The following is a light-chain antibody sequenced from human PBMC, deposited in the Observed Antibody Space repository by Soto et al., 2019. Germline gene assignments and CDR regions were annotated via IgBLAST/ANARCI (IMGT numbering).Light chain of an antibody. V-gene: IGKV3-20*01. CDR1: QSVSSN. Sequence: EIVMTQSPAALSVSQGERATLSCRASQSVSSNLAWYQQKPGQAPRLLIYGAFKRATGIPDRFSSSGSGTDFTLTISRMEPEDFAVYCCQQYGSSPRTFGQGTKVDIK. CDR2: GAF. J-gene: IGKJ1*01. CDR3: QQYGSSPRT.